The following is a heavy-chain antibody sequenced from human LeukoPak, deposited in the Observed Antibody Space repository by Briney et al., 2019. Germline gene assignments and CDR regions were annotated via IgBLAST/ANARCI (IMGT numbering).Heavy chain of an antibody. Sequence: SETLSLTCAVSGGSISGYYWNWIRQPPGKGLEWIGYIYYSGNTNYNPSLKSRVTISLDTSKNQFSLKLSSVTAADTAVYYCARVLYSSSWIRGDYYYYMDVWGKGTTVTVSS. J-gene: IGHJ6*03. CDR1: GGSISGYY. V-gene: IGHV4-59*12. CDR3: ARVLYSSSWIRGDYYYYMDV. CDR2: IYYSGNT. D-gene: IGHD6-13*01.